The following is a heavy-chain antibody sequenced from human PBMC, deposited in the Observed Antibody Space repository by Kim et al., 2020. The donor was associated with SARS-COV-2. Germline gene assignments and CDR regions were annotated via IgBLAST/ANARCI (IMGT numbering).Heavy chain of an antibody. Sequence: QGRVTMTRDTSTSTVYMELSSLRSEDTAVYYCARDPGAAAAGTYYYGMDVWGQGTTVTVSS. CDR3: ARDPGAAAAGTYYYGMDV. J-gene: IGHJ6*02. D-gene: IGHD6-13*01. V-gene: IGHV1-46*01.